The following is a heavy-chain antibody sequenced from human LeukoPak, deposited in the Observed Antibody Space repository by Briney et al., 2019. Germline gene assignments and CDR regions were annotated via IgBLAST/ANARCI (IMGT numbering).Heavy chain of an antibody. Sequence: GESLKISCQAFGHNFSSHWIAWVRQMPGKGLEWIGIIFPADSDTRVSPSFQGQVTLSVDRSINTAYLQWSSLKASDTAMYYCARLLIHGRRNYYYYMDVWGKGTAVTVSS. CDR3: ARLLIHGRRNYYYYMDV. D-gene: IGHD2-15*01. CDR1: GHNFSSHW. J-gene: IGHJ6*03. CDR2: IFPADSDT. V-gene: IGHV5-51*01.